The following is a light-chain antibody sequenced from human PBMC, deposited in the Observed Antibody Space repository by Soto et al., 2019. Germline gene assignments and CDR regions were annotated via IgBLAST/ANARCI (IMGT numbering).Light chain of an antibody. Sequence: EIVLTQSPGTLSLSPGERATLSCRASQSVSSSYLAWYQQKPGQAPRLLIYGASSRATGIPDRFSGSGSGTDFTLTISRLEPEDFAVYYCQQYGSSLPFTFGGGTKVAIK. J-gene: IGKJ4*01. CDR1: QSVSSSY. CDR3: QQYGSSLPFT. V-gene: IGKV3-20*01. CDR2: GAS.